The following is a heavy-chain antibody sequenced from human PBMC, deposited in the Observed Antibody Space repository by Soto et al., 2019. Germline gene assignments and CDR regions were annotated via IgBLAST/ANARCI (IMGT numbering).Heavy chain of an antibody. CDR3: ARDPSRGSEWARYLDL. CDR1: GFSFTGYW. J-gene: IGHJ2*01. D-gene: IGHD1-26*01. V-gene: IGHV3-74*01. CDR2: INSDGSST. Sequence: PGGSLRLSCAASGFSFTGYWMHWVRQAPGKGLVWVSRINSDGSSTNYADSVKGRFTVSRDNAKNMVYLQMNSLRADDTAVYYCARDPSRGSEWARYLDLWGRGTLVTVSS.